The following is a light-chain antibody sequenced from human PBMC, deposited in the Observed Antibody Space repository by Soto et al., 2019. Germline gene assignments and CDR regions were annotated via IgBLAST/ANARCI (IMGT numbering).Light chain of an antibody. CDR3: QPRRDWPRLT. CDR1: QSVRDD. V-gene: IGKV3-11*01. J-gene: IGKJ4*01. Sequence: DIVLTQSPATLSLSPGERATLSCRTSQSVRDDVAWFQQKPGQAPRLLIYDTSKRAPGAPARFSGSGYGTDFTLTISSLEPEDSAVYYGQPRRDWPRLTFGGGTKVEI. CDR2: DTS.